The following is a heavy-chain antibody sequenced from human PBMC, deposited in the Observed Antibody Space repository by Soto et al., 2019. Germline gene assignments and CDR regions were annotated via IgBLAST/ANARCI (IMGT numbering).Heavy chain of an antibody. D-gene: IGHD3-10*01. CDR2: IDGSGGIT. V-gene: IGHV3-23*01. CDR3: VKNSGWFNT. CDR1: GFTFGTTD. Sequence: QLLQSGGCLVQPGGSLTLSCAASGFTFGTTDMSWVRQAPGEGLEWVSTIDGSGGITYYADSVKGRFTISRDNSMNTVYLQMNRLRGDDTALYYCVKNSGWFNTWGQGALVTVSS. J-gene: IGHJ5*02.